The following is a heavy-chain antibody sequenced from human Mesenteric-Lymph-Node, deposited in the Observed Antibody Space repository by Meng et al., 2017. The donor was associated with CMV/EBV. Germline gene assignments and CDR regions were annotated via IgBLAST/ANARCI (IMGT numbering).Heavy chain of an antibody. V-gene: IGHV3-21*01. J-gene: IGHJ6*02. D-gene: IGHD6-6*01. CDR1: GFTLSSYS. Sequence: GGSLRLSCAASGFTLSSYSMNWVRQAPGKGLEWVSSISSSGSYISYADSVKGRFTISRDNAKNSLYLQMNSLRAEDTAVYYCARDQYSSSYYGMDVWGQGTTVTVSS. CDR2: ISSSGSYI. CDR3: ARDQYSSSYYGMDV.